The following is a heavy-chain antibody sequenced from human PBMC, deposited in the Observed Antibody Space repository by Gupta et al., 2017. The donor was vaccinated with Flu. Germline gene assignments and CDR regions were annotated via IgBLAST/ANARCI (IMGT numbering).Heavy chain of an antibody. D-gene: IGHD2-15*01. CDR2: IWSDGSSK. Sequence: QAPLVESGGSVVQPGNSLRLSCAARGSPFSTFACHWFRQAPGKGLEWVALIWSDGSSKYYADSVKGRFTISRDNPKNTLYLQMNSLTPEDTAAYYCAKRGPDCSGGTCYHFDYWGQGTLVTVS. J-gene: IGHJ4*02. CDR1: GSPFSTFA. V-gene: IGHV3-33*03. CDR3: AKRGPDCSGGTCYHFDY.